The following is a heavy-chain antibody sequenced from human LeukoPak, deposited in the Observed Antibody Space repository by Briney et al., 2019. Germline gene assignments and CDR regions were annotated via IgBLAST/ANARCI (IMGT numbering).Heavy chain of an antibody. CDR1: GFTFSSYA. CDR2: ISGSGGST. J-gene: IGHJ3*02. Sequence: LAGGSLRLSCAVSGFTFSSYAMSCVRHAPGKGLEWVSAISGSGGSTYYADSVKGRFTIPRDNSKNTLYLQMTTLKAEDTAVYYCTRERGSAFDIWGQGTMVTVSS. V-gene: IGHV3-23*01. CDR3: TRERGSAFDI. D-gene: IGHD6-6*01.